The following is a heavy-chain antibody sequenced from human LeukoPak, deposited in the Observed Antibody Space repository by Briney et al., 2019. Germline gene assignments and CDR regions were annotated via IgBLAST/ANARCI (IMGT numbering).Heavy chain of an antibody. D-gene: IGHD6-19*01. CDR2: ISNSGANT. Sequence: PGGSLRLSCAASGFTFTSYAMSWVRQAPGKGLDWVSVISNSGANTYYADSVKGRFTISRDNSKNTLYLQMNSLRAEDTAVYYCAKDKGSSGWSEDYWGQGTLVTVSS. CDR3: AKDKGSSGWSEDY. V-gene: IGHV3-23*01. J-gene: IGHJ4*02. CDR1: GFTFTSYA.